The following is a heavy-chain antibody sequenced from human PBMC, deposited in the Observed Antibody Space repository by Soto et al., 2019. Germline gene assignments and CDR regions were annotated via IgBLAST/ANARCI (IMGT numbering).Heavy chain of an antibody. CDR1: GFTFSSYG. D-gene: IGHD3-22*01. CDR3: ARDSKDDSSGYYAGFDY. V-gene: IGHV3-33*01. Sequence: QVQLVESGGGVVQPGRPLRLSCAVSGFTFSSYGMNWVRQAPGKGLEWVAAIYYDGSNKYYADSVRGRFTTSRDNFKNTLYLHMHSLRAEDTAVYFCARDSKDDSSGYYAGFDYWGQGSLVTVSS. J-gene: IGHJ4*02. CDR2: IYYDGSNK.